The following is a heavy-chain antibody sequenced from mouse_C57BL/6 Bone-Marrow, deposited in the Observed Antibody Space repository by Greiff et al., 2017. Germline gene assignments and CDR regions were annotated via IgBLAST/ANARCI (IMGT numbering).Heavy chain of an antibody. Sequence: QVQLQQSGAELVRPGTSVKMSCKASGYTFTNYWIGWAKQRPGHGLEWIGDIYPGGGYTNYNEKFKGKATLTADKSSSTAYMQFSSLTSEDSAIYDCATYYGNSYVGFWGQGTTPTVTA. J-gene: IGHJ2*01. CDR3: ATYYGNSYVGF. CDR2: IYPGGGYT. D-gene: IGHD2-10*01. CDR1: GYTFTNYW. V-gene: IGHV1-63*01.